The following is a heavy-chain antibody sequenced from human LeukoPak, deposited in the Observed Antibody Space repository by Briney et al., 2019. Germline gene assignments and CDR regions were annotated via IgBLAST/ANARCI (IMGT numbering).Heavy chain of an antibody. CDR2: ISGGGDST. Sequence: GGSLRLSCAASGFTFGAYAMNWVRPAPGKGLEWVSSISGGGDSTNYAASVKGRFSISRDSSKNTVDLQLNNLRAEDTAVYYCAKGANYYGSGREFDNWGQGTLVTVSS. J-gene: IGHJ4*02. CDR3: AKGANYYGSGREFDN. CDR1: GFTFGAYA. V-gene: IGHV3-23*01. D-gene: IGHD3-10*01.